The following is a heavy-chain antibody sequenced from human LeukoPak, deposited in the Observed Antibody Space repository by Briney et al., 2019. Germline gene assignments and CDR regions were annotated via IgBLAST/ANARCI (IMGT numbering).Heavy chain of an antibody. V-gene: IGHV3-74*01. CDR2: INTDGSST. J-gene: IGHJ3*02. Sequence: GGSLRLSCAASGFTFNTYWMHWVRQAPGKGLVWVSRINTDGSSTSYADSVKGRFTISRDNAKNTLYLQMNSLRAEDTAVYYCARASFLEWLRSAFDIRDQGTMVTVSS. CDR1: GFTFNTYW. D-gene: IGHD3-3*02. CDR3: ARASFLEWLRSAFDI.